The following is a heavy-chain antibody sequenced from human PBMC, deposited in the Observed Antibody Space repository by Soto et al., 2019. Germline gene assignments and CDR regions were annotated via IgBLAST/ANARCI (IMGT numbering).Heavy chain of an antibody. CDR3: ARGRTLLSIAAAGTSGFDY. V-gene: IGHV4-39*01. CDR2: INHSGSV. Sequence: PSETLSLTCTVSGGGSISSSSYFWGWIRQPPGKGLEWIGSINHSGSVNYNPSLKSRVTISVDTSKNQFSLKLSSVTAADTAVYYCARGRTLLSIAAAGTSGFDYWGQGTLVTVSS. D-gene: IGHD6-13*01. CDR1: GGGSISSSSYF. J-gene: IGHJ4*02.